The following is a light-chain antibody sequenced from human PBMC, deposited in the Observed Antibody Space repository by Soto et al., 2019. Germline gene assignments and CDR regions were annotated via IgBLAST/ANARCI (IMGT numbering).Light chain of an antibody. CDR2: KAS. CDR3: QQYDTYSWT. J-gene: IGKJ1*01. V-gene: IGKV1-5*03. Sequence: DIQMTQSSSTLSASVGDRVTITCRASQSISNRLAWYQQKPGKSTKLLIYKASTLGSGIPSRFSGSGSGTDFPLTIRCLQPDDFATYYYQQYDTYSWTFGQGSTVKIK. CDR1: QSISNR.